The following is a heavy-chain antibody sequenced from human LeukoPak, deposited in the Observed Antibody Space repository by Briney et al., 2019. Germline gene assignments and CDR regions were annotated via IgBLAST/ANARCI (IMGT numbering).Heavy chain of an antibody. V-gene: IGHV3-7*01. CDR1: GFSFSSYW. D-gene: IGHD6-19*01. CDR2: IKQDGSEK. J-gene: IGHJ4*02. CDR3: ARVYSSGLKVESFDY. Sequence: PGGSLRLSCAAAGFSFSSYWMSWVRQAPGKGLEWVAKIKQDGSEKYYVDSVKGRFTISRDNAKNSLYLQMNSLRAEDTAVYYCARVYSSGLKVESFDYWGQGTLVTVSS.